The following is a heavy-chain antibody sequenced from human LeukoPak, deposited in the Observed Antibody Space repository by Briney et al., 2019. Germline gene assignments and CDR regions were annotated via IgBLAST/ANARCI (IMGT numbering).Heavy chain of an antibody. CDR1: GYSINNYW. D-gene: IGHD2-15*01. V-gene: IGHV5-51*01. J-gene: IGHJ5*02. CDR3: ARQEYCSGGSCYTWFDP. Sequence: GESLKISCKGSGYSINNYWIGWVRQMPGKGLAWMGMIYPADSDIRYSPSFQGQVTISADKSISTAYLQWSSLKASDTAMYYCARQEYCSGGSCYTWFDPWGQGTLVTVSS. CDR2: IYPADSDI.